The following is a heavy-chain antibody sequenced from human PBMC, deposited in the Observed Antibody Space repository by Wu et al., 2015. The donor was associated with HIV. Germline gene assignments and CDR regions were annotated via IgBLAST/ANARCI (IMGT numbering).Heavy chain of an antibody. D-gene: IGHD3-9*01. CDR3: ARGDRFYDILTGYSKNWFDP. J-gene: IGHJ5*02. Sequence: QVQLVQSGAEMKKPGASVKVSCTASGYTFTAYNVHWVRQVPGQGLERMGNINANSGRTKYAENFQGRVAMTRDTSVNTVYMELKTLRYDDTAVYFCARGDRFYDILTGYSKNWFDPWGQGTEVTVSS. CDR1: GYTFTAYN. CDR2: INANSGRT. V-gene: IGHV1-2*02.